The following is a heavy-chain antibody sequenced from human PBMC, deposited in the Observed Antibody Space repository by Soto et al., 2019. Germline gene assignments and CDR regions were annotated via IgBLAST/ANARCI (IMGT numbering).Heavy chain of an antibody. CDR1: GGSVRSDDYY. Sequence: QVQLQESGPGLVKPSQTLSLTCTVSGGSVRSDDYYWSWIRQPPGKGLEWIGYIYHSGTTYYNPSLQSRVSISLDTSKNQFSLKLSSVTAADTAVYYCARVRAYSYGYEDYWGQGTLVTVSS. CDR3: ARVRAYSYGYEDY. CDR2: IYHSGTT. D-gene: IGHD5-18*01. J-gene: IGHJ4*02. V-gene: IGHV4-30-4*01.